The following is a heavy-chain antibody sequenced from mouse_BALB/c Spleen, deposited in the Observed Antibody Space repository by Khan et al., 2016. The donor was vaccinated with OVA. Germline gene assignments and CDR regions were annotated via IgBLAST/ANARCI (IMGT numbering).Heavy chain of an antibody. Sequence: EVKLVESGGDLVKPGGSLKLSCAASGFTFSTYGMSWVRQTPDKRLEWVATVSTGGSYTYYPASVKGRFTISRDNAKNPLYLQMSSLKSEDTAIFYCARLAYYYYSEGFAYWGQGTLVTVSA. CDR3: ARLAYYYYSEGFAY. CDR1: GFTFSTYG. J-gene: IGHJ3*01. D-gene: IGHD1-1*01. V-gene: IGHV5-6*01. CDR2: VSTGGSYT.